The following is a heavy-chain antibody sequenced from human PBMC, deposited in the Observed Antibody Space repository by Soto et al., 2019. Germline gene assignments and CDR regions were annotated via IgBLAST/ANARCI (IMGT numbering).Heavy chain of an antibody. D-gene: IGHD3-10*01. CDR1: GFTFSSYS. Sequence: EVQLVESGGGLVKPGGSLRLYCAASGFTFSSYSMNWVRQAPGKGLEWVSSISSGSSYIYYADSVKGRFTISRDNAKNSXSLQMNSRRDEDTAVYYCARSSGGSGKLWNYYGMDVWGQGTTVTVSS. CDR3: ARSSGGSGKLWNYYGMDV. J-gene: IGHJ6*02. CDR2: ISSGSSYI. V-gene: IGHV3-21*06.